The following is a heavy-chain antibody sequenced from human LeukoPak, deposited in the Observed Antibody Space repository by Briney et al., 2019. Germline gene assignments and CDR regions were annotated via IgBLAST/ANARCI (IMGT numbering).Heavy chain of an antibody. CDR1: EFTVSSNY. CDR3: ARSLRVRGVPDYMDV. CDR2: IHKNAIK. V-gene: IGHV3-53*01. Sequence: GGSLKLSCSASEFTVSSNYMTWVRQAPGKGLEWVAVIHKNAIKYYADTVKGRFTISRDNSKNMLYLQTNSLRAEDTAVYYCARSLRVRGVPDYMDVWGKGTTVTISS. J-gene: IGHJ6*03. D-gene: IGHD3-10*01.